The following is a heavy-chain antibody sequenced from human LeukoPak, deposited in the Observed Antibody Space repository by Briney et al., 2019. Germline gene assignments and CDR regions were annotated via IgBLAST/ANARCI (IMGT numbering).Heavy chain of an antibody. Sequence: KTGGSLRLSCAASGFTFSDYYMSWIRQAPGKGLEWVSYISSSGSTIYYADSVKSRFTISRDNAKNSLYLQMNSLRAEDTAVYYCARVGNGDYRYYFYMDVWGKGTTVTISS. J-gene: IGHJ6*03. D-gene: IGHD4-17*01. CDR1: GFTFSDYY. V-gene: IGHV3-11*01. CDR3: ARVGNGDYRYYFYMDV. CDR2: ISSSGSTI.